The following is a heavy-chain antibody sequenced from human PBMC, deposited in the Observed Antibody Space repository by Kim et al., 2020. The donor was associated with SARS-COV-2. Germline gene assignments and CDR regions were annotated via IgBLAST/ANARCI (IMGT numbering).Heavy chain of an antibody. D-gene: IGHD3-3*01. Sequence: SETLSLTCTVSGGSISSSSYYWGWIRQPPGKGLEWIGSIYYSGSTYYNPSLKSRVTISVDTSKNQFSLKLSSVTAADTAVYYCARSLGAGPSTIFGVVIIPDAFDIWGQGTIGHRLF. CDR2: IYYSGST. CDR1: GGSISSSSYY. CDR3: ARSLGAGPSTIFGVVIIPDAFDI. J-gene: IGHJ3*02. V-gene: IGHV4-39*01.